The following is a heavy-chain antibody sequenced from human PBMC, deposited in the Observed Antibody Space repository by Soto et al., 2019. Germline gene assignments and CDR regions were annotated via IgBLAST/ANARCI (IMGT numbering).Heavy chain of an antibody. CDR1: GGSFSGYY. CDR2: INHSGST. CDR3: ARLESGYYDTFDY. Sequence: PSETLSLTCAVYGGSFSGYYWSWIRQPPGKGLEWIGEINHSGSTNYNPSLKSRVTISLDTSKNQLSLKLSSVTAADTAVYYCARLESGYYDTFDYWGQGTLVTVSS. V-gene: IGHV4-34*01. D-gene: IGHD3-22*01. J-gene: IGHJ4*02.